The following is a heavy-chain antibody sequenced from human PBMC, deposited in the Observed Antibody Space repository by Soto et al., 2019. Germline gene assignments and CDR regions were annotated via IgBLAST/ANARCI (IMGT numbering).Heavy chain of an antibody. CDR2: ISSSGHMT. V-gene: IGHV3-21*01. Sequence: EVQLVESGGGLVRPGGSLSLSCAASGFGFSFSNYYMNWIRQAPGKGLEWVSSISSSGHMTFYAPSVNGRFTISRDKGTNSLYLQMYSLRSEETSVYLCAVIYASDDSWGPGTLVTVSS. J-gene: IGHJ5*01. CDR1: GFGFSFSNYY. CDR3: AVIYASDDS. D-gene: IGHD3-16*01.